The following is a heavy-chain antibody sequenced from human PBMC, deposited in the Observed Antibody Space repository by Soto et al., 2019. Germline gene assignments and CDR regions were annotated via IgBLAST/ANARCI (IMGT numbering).Heavy chain of an antibody. CDR1: GGTFSSYA. CDR3: ARADRMDYYYGMDV. Sequence: QVQLVQSGAEVKKPGSSVKVSCKASGGTFSSYAISWVRQAPGQELEWMGGIIPILGTANYAQKFQGRVTITADESTSTAYMELRSLRSEDRAVYYCARADRMDYYYGMDVWGQGTTVTVSS. J-gene: IGHJ6*02. CDR2: IIPILGTA. V-gene: IGHV1-69*12. D-gene: IGHD2-8*01.